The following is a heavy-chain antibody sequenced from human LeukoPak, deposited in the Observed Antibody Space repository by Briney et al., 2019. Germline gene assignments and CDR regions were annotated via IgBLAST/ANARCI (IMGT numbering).Heavy chain of an antibody. J-gene: IGHJ6*02. V-gene: IGHV3-21*01. CDR2: ISSSSTYI. Sequence: GGSLRLSCAASGFAFSSYSMNWVRQAPGKGLEWVSSISSSSTYIYYADSVKGRFTISRDNAKNSLYLQMNSLRAEDTAVFYCARNTITGYYYGMDVWGQGTTVTVSS. CDR3: ARNTITGYYYGMDV. CDR1: GFAFSSYS. D-gene: IGHD3-10*01.